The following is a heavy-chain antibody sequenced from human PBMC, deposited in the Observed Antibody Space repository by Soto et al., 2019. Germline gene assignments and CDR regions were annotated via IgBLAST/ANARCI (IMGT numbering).Heavy chain of an antibody. CDR1: GGSISPYY. Sequence: PSETLSLTCTVSGGSISPYYWSWIRQPPGKGLEWIGYVYYSGNTNYNPSLESRVTISVDTSKNQFSLKLSSVTAADTAVYYCARVGDMVPAAMNAFDIWGQGTMVTVSS. CDR3: ARVGDMVPAAMNAFDI. D-gene: IGHD2-2*01. J-gene: IGHJ3*02. CDR2: VYYSGNT. V-gene: IGHV4-59*01.